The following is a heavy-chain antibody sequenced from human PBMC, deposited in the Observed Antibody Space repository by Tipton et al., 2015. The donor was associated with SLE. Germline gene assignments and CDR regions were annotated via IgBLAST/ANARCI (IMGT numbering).Heavy chain of an antibody. V-gene: IGHV1-8*01. D-gene: IGHD6-19*01. J-gene: IGHJ4*02. Sequence: QLVQSGAEVKKTGASVKVSCKASGYTFTNYDINWVRQAAGQGLEWMGWMNAKSGNAGYAPKFQGRVTMTRNTPTGTAYMELSSLRSEDTAVYYCARARRRQWLDNWGQGTQVTVSS. CDR3: ARARRRQWLDN. CDR1: GYTFTNYD. CDR2: MNAKSGNA.